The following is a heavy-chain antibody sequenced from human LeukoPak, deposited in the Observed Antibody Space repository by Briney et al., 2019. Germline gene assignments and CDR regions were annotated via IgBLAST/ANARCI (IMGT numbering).Heavy chain of an antibody. CDR3: ARDGASYYDH. CDR2: IFYTGSP. V-gene: IGHV4-4*02. CDR1: GGSINNYKW. J-gene: IGHJ5*02. Sequence: SGTLSLTCAVSGGSINNYKWWSWIRQSPGKGLERLGEIFYTGSPNYNPSFKSRITMSVDKSKNQFSLILTSVTVADTAVYYCARDGASYYDHWGQGILVTVTS. D-gene: IGHD3-10*01.